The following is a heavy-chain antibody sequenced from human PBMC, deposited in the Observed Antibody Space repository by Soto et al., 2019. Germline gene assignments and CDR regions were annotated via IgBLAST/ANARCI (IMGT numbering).Heavy chain of an antibody. CDR3: ARDADYGGSRGGMDV. J-gene: IGHJ6*02. Sequence: QVRLEESGPGLVKPSETLSLICSVSGGSVNNANYFWNWIRHHPENGVEWIGYIYYSGSTRYNPSFKSRVTLSIDTSKNQFSLSLNSVTVADTAVYFCARDADYGGSRGGMDVWGRGTTVTVSS. CDR2: IYYSGST. CDR1: GGSVNNANYF. D-gene: IGHD4-17*01. V-gene: IGHV4-31*03.